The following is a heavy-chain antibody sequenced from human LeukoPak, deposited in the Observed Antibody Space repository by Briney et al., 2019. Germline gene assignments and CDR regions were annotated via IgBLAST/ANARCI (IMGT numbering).Heavy chain of an antibody. CDR2: ISWDGGST. CDR3: AKGYDFWSGFDY. Sequence: GGSLRLSCAASGFTFDDYAMHWVRQAPGKGLEWVSLISWDGGSTYYADSVKGRFTISRDNSKNSLYLQVNSLRAEDTALYYCAKGYDFWSGFDYWGQGTLVTVSS. V-gene: IGHV3-43D*03. CDR1: GFTFDDYA. J-gene: IGHJ4*02. D-gene: IGHD3-3*01.